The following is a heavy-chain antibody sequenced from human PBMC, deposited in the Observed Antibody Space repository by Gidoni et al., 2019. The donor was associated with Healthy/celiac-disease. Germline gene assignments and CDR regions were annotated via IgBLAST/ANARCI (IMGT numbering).Heavy chain of an antibody. J-gene: IGHJ5*02. CDR2: INHSGST. Sequence: QVQLQQWGAGLLKPSETLSLTCAVYGGSFSGYYWSWIRQPPGKGLEWIGEINHSGSTNYNPSLKSRVTISVDTSKNQFSLKLSSVTAADTAVYYCARGMVVVAGHNWFDPWGQGTLVTVSS. CDR3: ARGMVVVAGHNWFDP. D-gene: IGHD2-15*01. V-gene: IGHV4-34*01. CDR1: GGSFSGYY.